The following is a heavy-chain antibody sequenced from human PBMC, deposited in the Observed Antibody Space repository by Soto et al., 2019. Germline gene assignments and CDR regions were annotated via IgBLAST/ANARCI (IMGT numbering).Heavy chain of an antibody. V-gene: IGHV6-1*01. Sequence: SQTLSLTCAISGDSVASNTAAWNWIRSSPSRGPEWLGRTYYRSNWRHDYAVSVKSRITVNSDTSKNHFSLQLNSVTPDDTAVYYCARGVAGTGFDLWGQGTLVTVSS. CDR2: TYYRSNWRH. J-gene: IGHJ4*02. D-gene: IGHD6-19*01. CDR1: GDSVASNTAA. CDR3: ARGVAGTGFDL.